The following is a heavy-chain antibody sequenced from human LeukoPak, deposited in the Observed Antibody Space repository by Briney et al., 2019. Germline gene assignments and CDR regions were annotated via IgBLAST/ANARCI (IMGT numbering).Heavy chain of an antibody. J-gene: IGHJ4*02. V-gene: IGHV3-53*01. Sequence: GGSLRLSCAASGFTVSSNYMSWVRQAPGKGLEWVSVIYSGGSTYYADSVKGRFTISRDNSKKTLYLQMNSLRAEDTAVYYCARDDSRGYFDYWGQGTLVTVSS. CDR3: ARDDSRGYFDY. CDR1: GFTVSSNY. D-gene: IGHD2-21*01. CDR2: IYSGGST.